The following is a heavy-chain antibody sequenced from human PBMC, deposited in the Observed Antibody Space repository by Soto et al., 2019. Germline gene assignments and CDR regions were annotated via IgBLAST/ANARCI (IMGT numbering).Heavy chain of an antibody. J-gene: IGHJ5*02. Sequence: QLQLQESGPGLVRPSETLSLTCTVSGGSISSSSYYWDWIRQPPGKGLEWIASIYYSGSIFYNPSLRSRVTISVDTSKNQFSLKLSSVTAADTAVYYCARRTSRGFDPWGQGTLVTVSS. CDR1: GGSISSSSYY. D-gene: IGHD6-25*01. V-gene: IGHV4-39*07. CDR2: IYYSGSI. CDR3: ARRTSRGFDP.